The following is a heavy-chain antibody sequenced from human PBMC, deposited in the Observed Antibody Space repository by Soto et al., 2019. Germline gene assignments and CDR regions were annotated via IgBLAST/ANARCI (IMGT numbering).Heavy chain of an antibody. CDR1: GYSISSGYY. V-gene: IGHV4-38-2*01. D-gene: IGHD4-17*01. CDR2: IYHSGST. CDR3: ARGAATVTPGWFDP. J-gene: IGHJ5*02. Sequence: SETLSLTCGVSGYSISSGYYWGWIRQPPGKGLEWIASIYHSGSTYYNPSLKSRVTISVDTSKNQLSLKLSSVTAADTAVYYCARGAATVTPGWFDPWGQGTLVTVSS.